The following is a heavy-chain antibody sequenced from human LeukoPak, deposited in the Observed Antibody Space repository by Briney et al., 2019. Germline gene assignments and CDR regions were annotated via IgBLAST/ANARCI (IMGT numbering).Heavy chain of an antibody. D-gene: IGHD2-2*01. CDR1: GFTFSSYA. V-gene: IGHV3-23*01. Sequence: GGSLRLSCAASGFTFSSYATSWVRQAPGKGLECVSGISGSGDNTYYTDSVKGRFTISRDTSKHTLYLQMNSLRAEDTAVYYCAKVQDCSSTSCYPISYFDYWGQGTLVTVSS. J-gene: IGHJ4*02. CDR2: ISGSGDNT. CDR3: AKVQDCSSTSCYPISYFDY.